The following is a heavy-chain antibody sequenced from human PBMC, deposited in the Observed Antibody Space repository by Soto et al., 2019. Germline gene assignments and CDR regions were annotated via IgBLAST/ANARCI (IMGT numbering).Heavy chain of an antibody. D-gene: IGHD3-16*01. V-gene: IGHV4-31*03. CDR1: GGSISTGGYY. CDR3: ARSLSP. J-gene: IGHJ5*02. CDR2: FYYSGST. Sequence: SETLSLTCTVSGGSISTGGYYWNWIRQHPGKGLEWIGYFYYSGSTYYNPSLKSRVTISVNTSKNQFSLKLSSVTAADTAVYYCARSLSPWGQGTLVPVSS.